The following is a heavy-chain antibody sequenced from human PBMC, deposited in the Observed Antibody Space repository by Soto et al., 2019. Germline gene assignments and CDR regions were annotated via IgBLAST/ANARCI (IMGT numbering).Heavy chain of an antibody. CDR1: GGSISSSSYY. CDR2: IYYSGST. Sequence: SETLSLTCTVSGGSISSSSYYWGWIRQPPGKGLEWIGSIYYSGSTYYNPSLKSRVTISVDTSKNQFSLKLSSVTAADTAVYYCARHEDILTAEDYWGQGTLVTVSS. D-gene: IGHD3-9*01. V-gene: IGHV4-39*01. CDR3: ARHEDILTAEDY. J-gene: IGHJ4*02.